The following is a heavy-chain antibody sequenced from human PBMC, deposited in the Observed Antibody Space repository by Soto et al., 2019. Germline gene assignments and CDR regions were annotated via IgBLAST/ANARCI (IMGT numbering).Heavy chain of an antibody. CDR2: INPSGGST. D-gene: IGHD1-1*01. J-gene: IGHJ6*01. Sequence: ASVKVSCKASGYVFTTYFMHWVRQAPGQGPEWMGRINPSGGSTMYAEKFQGRLTVTRDTSTNTVHLEMTGLTSEDAATYYCARGRGIDFQYLRMDVCGQLTTVTVCS. V-gene: IGHV1-46*01. CDR1: GYVFTTYF. CDR3: ARGRGIDFQYLRMDV.